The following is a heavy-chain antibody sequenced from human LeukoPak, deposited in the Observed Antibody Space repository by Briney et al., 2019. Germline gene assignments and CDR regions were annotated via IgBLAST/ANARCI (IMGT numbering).Heavy chain of an antibody. J-gene: IGHJ4*02. CDR3: AIGPSGWGSLDS. CDR1: GFTLSSYW. D-gene: IGHD7-27*01. Sequence: GGSLRLSCAASGFTLSSYWMHWVRQAPGKGLVWVSRINSDGSGTNYADSVKGRFTISRDNAKNTLYLQVKSLRAEDTAVYYCAIGPSGWGSLDSWGQGTLVTVSS. CDR2: INSDGSGT. V-gene: IGHV3-74*01.